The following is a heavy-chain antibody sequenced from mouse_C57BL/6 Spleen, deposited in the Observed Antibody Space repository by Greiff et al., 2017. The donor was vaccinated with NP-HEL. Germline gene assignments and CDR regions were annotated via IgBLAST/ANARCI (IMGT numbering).Heavy chain of an antibody. CDR2: LSNGGGST. V-gene: IGHV5-12*01. CDR3: ARQDSNYAWFAY. J-gene: IGHJ3*01. D-gene: IGHD2-5*01. Sequence: EVKLVESGGGLVQPGGSLKLSCAASGFTFSDYYMYWVRQTPEKRLEWVAYLSNGGGSTYYLETVKGRFTISRDNAKNSLYLQMSRLKSEDTAMYFCARQDSNYAWFAYWGQGTLVTVSA. CDR1: GFTFSDYY.